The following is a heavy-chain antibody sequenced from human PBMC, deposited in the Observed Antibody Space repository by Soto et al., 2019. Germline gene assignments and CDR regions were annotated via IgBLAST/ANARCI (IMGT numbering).Heavy chain of an antibody. V-gene: IGHV1-18*01. J-gene: IGHJ5*02. Sequence: GASVKVSCKASGYTFTSYGISWVRQAPGQGLEWMGRISAYNGNTNYAQKLQGRVTMTTDTSTSTAYMELRSLRSDDTAVYYCARDPLVVVVAATAPWFDPWGQGTLVTVSS. D-gene: IGHD2-15*01. CDR3: ARDPLVVVVAATAPWFDP. CDR2: ISAYNGNT. CDR1: GYTFTSYG.